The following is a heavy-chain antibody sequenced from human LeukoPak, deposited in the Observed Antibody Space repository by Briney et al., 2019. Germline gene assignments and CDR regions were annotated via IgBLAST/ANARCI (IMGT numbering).Heavy chain of an antibody. D-gene: IGHD2-15*01. CDR3: ASLPVAATREFDY. Sequence: TGGSLRLSCAASGFTFSSYEMNWVRQAPGKGLEWVSYISSSGSTIYYADSMKGRFTISRDNAKNSLYLQMNSLRAEDTAVYYCASLPVAATREFDYWGQGTLVTVSS. J-gene: IGHJ4*02. CDR2: ISSSGSTI. V-gene: IGHV3-48*03. CDR1: GFTFSSYE.